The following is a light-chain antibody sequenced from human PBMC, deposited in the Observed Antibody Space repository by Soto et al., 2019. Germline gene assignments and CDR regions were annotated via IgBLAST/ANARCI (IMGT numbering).Light chain of an antibody. CDR3: SSYTGSNNPPV. CDR1: SSDVGGHNH. Sequence: QSALTHPPSASGSPGQSVTISCTGTSSDVGGHNHVSWYQQHPGKAPKLIISDVHKRPSGVPDRFSGSKSGNTASLTVSGLQAEDEADYYCSSYTGSNNPPVFGGGTKLTVL. J-gene: IGLJ3*02. CDR2: DVH. V-gene: IGLV2-8*01.